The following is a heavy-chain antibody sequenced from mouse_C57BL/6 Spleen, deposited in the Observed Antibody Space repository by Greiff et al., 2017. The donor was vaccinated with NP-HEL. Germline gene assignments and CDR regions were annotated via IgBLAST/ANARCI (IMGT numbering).Heavy chain of an antibody. D-gene: IGHD3-2*01. CDR1: GYTFTSYW. Sequence: VQLQQPGAELVMPGASVKLSCKASGYTFTSYWMHWVKQRPGQGLEWIGEIDPSDSYTNYNQKFKGKSTLTVDKSSSTAYMQLSSLTSEDSAVYYCARRQRDFYYAMDYWGQGTSVTVSS. CDR3: ARRQRDFYYAMDY. J-gene: IGHJ4*01. CDR2: IDPSDSYT. V-gene: IGHV1-69*01.